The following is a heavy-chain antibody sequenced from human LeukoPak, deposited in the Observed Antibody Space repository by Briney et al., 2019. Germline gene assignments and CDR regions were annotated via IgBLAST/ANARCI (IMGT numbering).Heavy chain of an antibody. V-gene: IGHV3-23*01. CDR1: AYTFSTYG. J-gene: IGHJ4*02. Sequence: GGSLRLSCAASAYTFSTYGMSWVRQAPGKGLEWVSGISNSGDDTNFADSVKGRFTISRDNSKSTLHLQMNSLRAEDTAVFYCARDGTYTDYDPDFDIWGQGTLVTVSS. CDR2: ISNSGDDT. CDR3: ARDGTYTDYDPDFDI. D-gene: IGHD5-12*01.